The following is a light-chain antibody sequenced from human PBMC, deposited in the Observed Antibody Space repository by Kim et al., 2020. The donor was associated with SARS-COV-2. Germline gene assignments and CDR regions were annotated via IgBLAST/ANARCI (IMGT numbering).Light chain of an antibody. J-gene: IGLJ2*01. Sequence: SYELTQPPSVSVSPGQTASITCSGDKLGNKYACWFQQKPGQSPVLVIYQHNKRPSGIPERFSGSNPGNTATLTISGTQAMDEADYYCQAWDSSTAVFGGG. V-gene: IGLV3-1*01. CDR2: QHN. CDR3: QAWDSSTAV. CDR1: KLGNKY.